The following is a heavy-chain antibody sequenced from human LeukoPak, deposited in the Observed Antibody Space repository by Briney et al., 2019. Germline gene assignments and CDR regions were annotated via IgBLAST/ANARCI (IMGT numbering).Heavy chain of an antibody. V-gene: IGHV3-21*01. CDR2: ISSSSSYI. J-gene: IGHJ3*02. Sequence: PGGSLRLSCAASGFTVSSNYMSWVRQAPGKGLEWVSSISSSSSYIYYADSVKGRFTISRDNAKNSLYLQMNSLRAEDTAVYYCARGVVAAKAFDIWGQGTMVTVSS. D-gene: IGHD2-15*01. CDR1: GFTVSSNY. CDR3: ARGVVAAKAFDI.